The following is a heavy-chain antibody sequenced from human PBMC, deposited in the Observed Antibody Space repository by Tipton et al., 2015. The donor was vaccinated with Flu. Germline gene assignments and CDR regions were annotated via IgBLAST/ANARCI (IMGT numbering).Heavy chain of an antibody. CDR2: IYTSGST. D-gene: IGHD6-13*01. V-gene: IGHV4-61*02. CDR1: GGSISSGSYY. CDR3: ARYSSSWSHYGMDV. Sequence: TLSLTCTVSGGSISSGSYYWSWIRQPAGKGLEWIGRIYTSGSTNYNPSLKSRVTISVDTSKNQFSLKLSSVTAADTAVYYCARYSSSWSHYGMDVWGQGTTVTVSS. J-gene: IGHJ6*02.